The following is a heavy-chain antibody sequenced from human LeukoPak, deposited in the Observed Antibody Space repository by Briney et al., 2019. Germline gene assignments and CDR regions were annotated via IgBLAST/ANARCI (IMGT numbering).Heavy chain of an antibody. D-gene: IGHD1-26*01. CDR2: TYHSGST. V-gene: IGHV4-30-2*01. CDR3: ARDKLRYWFDS. Sequence: PPHTVSLTCTVSGDSISSVAYSWSWIPQPPGKGLGWIGYTYHSGSTYYNPSLKSRVTISVARTKNQFTLKLSSVTAADTAVYSCARDKLRYWFDSWGQGTLVTVSS. CDR1: GDSISSVAYS. J-gene: IGHJ5*01.